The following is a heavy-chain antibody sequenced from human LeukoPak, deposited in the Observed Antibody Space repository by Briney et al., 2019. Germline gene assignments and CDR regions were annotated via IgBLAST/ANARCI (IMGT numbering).Heavy chain of an antibody. D-gene: IGHD2-15*01. CDR1: GGSISSYY. Sequence: SETLSLTCTVSGGSISSYYWSWIRQPAGKGLEWIGRIYTSGSTNYNPSLKSRVTISLDKSKNQFSLKLTSVTAADTAVYYCARVASLAGDSLSYMDVWGKGTTVTVSS. CDR3: ARVASLAGDSLSYMDV. V-gene: IGHV4-4*07. J-gene: IGHJ6*03. CDR2: IYTSGST.